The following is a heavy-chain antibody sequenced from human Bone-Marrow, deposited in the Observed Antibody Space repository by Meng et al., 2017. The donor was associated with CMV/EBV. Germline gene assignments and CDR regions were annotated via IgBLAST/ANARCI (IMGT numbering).Heavy chain of an antibody. CDR2: ISSNGGST. J-gene: IGHJ6*02. Sequence: GESLKISCAASGFTFSSYAMHWVRQAPGKGLEYVSAISSNGGSTYYADSVKGRFTISRDNSKNTLYLQMNSLRAEDTAVYYCAKENKRGYYGSGSYRGLYGMDVWGQGTTVNVSS. V-gene: IGHV3-64*04. D-gene: IGHD3-10*01. CDR3: AKENKRGYYGSGSYRGLYGMDV. CDR1: GFTFSSYA.